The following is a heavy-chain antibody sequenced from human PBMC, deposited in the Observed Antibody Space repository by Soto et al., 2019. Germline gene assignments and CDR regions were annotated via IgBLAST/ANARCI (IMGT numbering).Heavy chain of an antibody. Sequence: QVQLQQWGAGLLKPSETLSLTCAVYGGSFSGYYWSWIRQPPGKGLEWIGEINHSGSTNYNPSLKSRVTISVDTSKNQFSLKLSSVTAADTAVYYCARGRPGHLLNWFDPWGQGTLVTVSS. CDR2: INHSGST. V-gene: IGHV4-34*01. J-gene: IGHJ5*02. CDR1: GGSFSGYY. CDR3: ARGRPGHLLNWFDP. D-gene: IGHD2-15*01.